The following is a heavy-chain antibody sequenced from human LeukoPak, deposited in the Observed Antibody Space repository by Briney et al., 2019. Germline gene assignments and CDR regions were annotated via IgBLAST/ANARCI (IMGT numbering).Heavy chain of an antibody. Sequence: SETLSLTCTVSGGSISSGSYYWRWIRQPAGKGLEWIGRIYTSGSTNYNPSLKSQVTISVDTSKNQFSLKLSSVTAADTAVYYCARGRDYYDSSGYYPTYYYYYYMDVWGKGTTVTVSS. CDR3: ARGRDYYDSSGYYPTYYYYYYMDV. V-gene: IGHV4-61*02. CDR2: IYTSGST. J-gene: IGHJ6*03. CDR1: GGSISSGSYY. D-gene: IGHD3-22*01.